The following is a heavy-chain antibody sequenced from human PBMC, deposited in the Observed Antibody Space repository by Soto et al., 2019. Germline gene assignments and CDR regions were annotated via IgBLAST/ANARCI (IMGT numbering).Heavy chain of an antibody. D-gene: IGHD1-26*01. Sequence: GGSLRLSCXASGFTFSSYAMNWVRQAPGKGLEWVSAMSGSGDSTYYADSVKGRFTISRDNSKNTLHLQMNSLRAEDTAVYYCAEARSSTTFDYWGQGTLVTVSS. J-gene: IGHJ4*02. CDR2: MSGSGDST. CDR3: AEARSSTTFDY. CDR1: GFTFSSYA. V-gene: IGHV3-23*01.